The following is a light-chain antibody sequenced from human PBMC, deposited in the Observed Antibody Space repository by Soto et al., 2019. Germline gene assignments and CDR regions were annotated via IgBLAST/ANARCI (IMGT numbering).Light chain of an antibody. Sequence: EIVLTQYPGTLSLSPGERAPLSCRATQSVGASYLAWYQQKPGQAPRLLIYGASSRAACIPDRFSGSGSGTAFTLTISRLEPEDFAVYYFQPYGSSLPYTFGQWTKLAIK. CDR1: QSVGASY. CDR3: QPYGSSLPYT. V-gene: IGKV3-20*01. CDR2: GAS. J-gene: IGKJ2*01.